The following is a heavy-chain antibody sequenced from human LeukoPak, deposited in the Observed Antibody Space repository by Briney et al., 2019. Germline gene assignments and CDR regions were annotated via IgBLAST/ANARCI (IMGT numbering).Heavy chain of an antibody. CDR1: GGSISSYY. V-gene: IGHV4-59*12. CDR2: IYYSGST. CDR3: AHLSGDSSGWYWGYFDY. J-gene: IGHJ4*02. Sequence: SETLSLTCTVSGGSISSYYWSWIRQPPGKGLEWIGYIYYSGSTYYNPSLKSRVTISVDKSKNQFSLKLSSVTAADTAVYYCAHLSGDSSGWYWGYFDYWGQGTLVTVSS. D-gene: IGHD6-19*01.